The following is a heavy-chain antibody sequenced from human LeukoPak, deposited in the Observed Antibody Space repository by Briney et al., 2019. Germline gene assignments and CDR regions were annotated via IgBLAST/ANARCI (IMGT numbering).Heavy chain of an antibody. CDR3: ARAGAYYYYGMDV. Sequence: SETLSLTCAVYGGSFSGYYWSWIRQPPGKGLEWIGEINHSGSTYYNPSLKSRVTISVDTSKNQFSLKLSSVTAADTAVYYCARAGAYYYYGMDVWGQGTTVTVSS. J-gene: IGHJ6*02. D-gene: IGHD4-17*01. CDR2: INHSGST. V-gene: IGHV4-34*01. CDR1: GGSFSGYY.